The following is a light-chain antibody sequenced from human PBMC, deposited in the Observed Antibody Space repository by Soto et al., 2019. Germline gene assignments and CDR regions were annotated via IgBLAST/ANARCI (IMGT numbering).Light chain of an antibody. CDR1: GGDIATNY. V-gene: IGLV6-57*01. J-gene: IGLJ3*02. CDR3: QSYDNVTPGV. Sequence: NFMLTQPHSVSGSPGDTVTISCTRSGGDIATNYVQWYQQRPGSSPTTVIYEDYQRPSGVPDRFSGAIDSYSNSASLTISGLQTEDEADYYCQSYDNVTPGVFGGGTKVTVL. CDR2: EDY.